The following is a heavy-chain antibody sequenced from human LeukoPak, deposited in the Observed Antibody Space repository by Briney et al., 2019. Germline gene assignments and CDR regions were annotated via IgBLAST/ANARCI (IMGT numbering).Heavy chain of an antibody. J-gene: IGHJ6*03. V-gene: IGHV3-48*03. Sequence: GGSLRLSCAASGFTLSSYEMNWVRQAPGKGLEWVSYISSSGSTKYYADSVKGRFTISRDNSKNTLYLQMNSLRAEDTAVYYCARDADYGGKGYYYYYYMDVWGKGTTVTVSS. D-gene: IGHD4-23*01. CDR1: GFTLSSYE. CDR2: ISSSGSTK. CDR3: ARDADYGGKGYYYYYYMDV.